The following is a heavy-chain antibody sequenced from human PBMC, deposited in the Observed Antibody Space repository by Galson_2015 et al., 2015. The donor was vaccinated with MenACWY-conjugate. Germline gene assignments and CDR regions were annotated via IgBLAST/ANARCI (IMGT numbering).Heavy chain of an antibody. CDR1: GFIFNNYW. V-gene: IGHV3-7*03. Sequence: SLRLCGAAAGFIFNNYWMSWVRQVPGKGPEWVANIKQDGSEKYYVDSVRGRFTISRDNAKNSLYLQMNSLGAEDTAVYYCARDLGFYCSRNDCYSPYWGQGTLVTVSS. D-gene: IGHD2-2*01. CDR2: IKQDGSEK. J-gene: IGHJ4*02. CDR3: ARDLGFYCSRNDCYSPY.